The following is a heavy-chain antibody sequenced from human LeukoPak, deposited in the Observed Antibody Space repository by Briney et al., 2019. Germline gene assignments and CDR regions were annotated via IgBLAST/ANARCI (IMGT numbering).Heavy chain of an antibody. CDR3: AKGSKAVLFTRDHYMDV. J-gene: IGHJ6*03. D-gene: IGHD6-19*01. CDR1: GFTFSNYA. CDR2: ISFDGSNK. Sequence: GSLRLSCAASGFTFSNYAMHWVRQAPGKGLEWVSIISFDGSNKYYADSVKGRFTISRDNSKNTLYLQMNSLRAEDTAVYFCAKGSKAVLFTRDHYMDVWGKGTTVTISS. V-gene: IGHV3-30*18.